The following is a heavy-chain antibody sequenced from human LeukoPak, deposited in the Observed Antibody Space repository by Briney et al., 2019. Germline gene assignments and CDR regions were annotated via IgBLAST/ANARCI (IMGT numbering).Heavy chain of an antibody. J-gene: IGHJ4*02. Sequence: ASVKVSCKASGYTFTSYDINWERQATGQGLEWMGWMNPNSGNTGYAQKFQGRVTMTRNTSISTAYMELSSLRSEDTAVYYCARAVYHIAAAEDYWGQGTLVTVSS. CDR1: GYTFTSYD. V-gene: IGHV1-8*01. CDR2: MNPNSGNT. D-gene: IGHD6-13*01. CDR3: ARAVYHIAAAEDY.